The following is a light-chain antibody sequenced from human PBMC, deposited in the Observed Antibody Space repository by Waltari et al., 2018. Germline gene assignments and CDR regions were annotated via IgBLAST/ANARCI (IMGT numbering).Light chain of an antibody. CDR1: QSVGRS. Sequence: EIVLTQSPGTLSLSPGERATLSCRASQSVGRSLAWYQQKPGQAPRLLISGASSRATGVPDRFSGSGSGTDFSLTIARLEPEDFAVYYCQHYVRLPATFGQGTKVEI. CDR2: GAS. CDR3: QHYVRLPAT. V-gene: IGKV3-20*01. J-gene: IGKJ1*01.